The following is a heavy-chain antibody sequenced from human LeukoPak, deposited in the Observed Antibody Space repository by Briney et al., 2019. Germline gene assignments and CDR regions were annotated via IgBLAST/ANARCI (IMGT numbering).Heavy chain of an antibody. D-gene: IGHD3-22*01. CDR2: ISWNSGSI. V-gene: IGHV3-9*01. CDR1: GFTFDDYA. Sequence: GGSLRLSCAASGFTFDDYAMHWVRQAPGKGLEWVSGISWNSGSIGYADSVKGRFTISRDNAKNSLYLQMNSLRDEDTAVYYCARDGTYYYDSSGRTADAFDIWGQGTVVTVSS. J-gene: IGHJ3*02. CDR3: ARDGTYYYDSSGRTADAFDI.